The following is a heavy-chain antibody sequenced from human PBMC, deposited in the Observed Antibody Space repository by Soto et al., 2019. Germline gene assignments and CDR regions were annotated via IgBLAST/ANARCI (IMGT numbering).Heavy chain of an antibody. J-gene: IGHJ4*02. CDR3: ARGLGLYYLDY. Sequence: ASVKVSCKASGYTFTSYAMHWVRQAPGQRLEWMGWINAGNGNTKYSQKLQGRVTITRDTSASTAYMELSSLRSEDTAVYYCARGLGLYYLDYWGQGTLVTVSS. V-gene: IGHV1-3*01. CDR1: GYTFTSYA. CDR2: INAGNGNT. D-gene: IGHD1-26*01.